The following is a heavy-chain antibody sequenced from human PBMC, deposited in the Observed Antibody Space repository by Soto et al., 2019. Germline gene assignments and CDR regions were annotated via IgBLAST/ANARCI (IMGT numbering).Heavy chain of an antibody. D-gene: IGHD6-13*01. CDR3: ARDLRDRGSSLTRIYYYYGMDV. Sequence: GGSLRLSCAASGFTFSSYAMHWVRQAPGKGLEWVAVISYDGSNKYYADSGKGRFTISRDNSKNTLYLQMNSLRAEDTAVYYCARDLRDRGSSLTRIYYYYGMDVWGQGTTVTVSS. V-gene: IGHV3-30-3*01. J-gene: IGHJ6*02. CDR2: ISYDGSNK. CDR1: GFTFSSYA.